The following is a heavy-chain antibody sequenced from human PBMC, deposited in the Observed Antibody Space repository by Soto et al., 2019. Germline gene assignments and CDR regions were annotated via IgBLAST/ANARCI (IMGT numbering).Heavy chain of an antibody. D-gene: IGHD3-22*01. CDR3: ARVPPGGSGYYYSAYYFDY. J-gene: IGHJ4*02. CDR2: INPSGGST. Sequence: GASVKVSCKASGYTFTSYYMHWVRQAPGQGLEWMGIINPSGGSTSYAQKFQGRVTMTRDTSTSTVYMELSSLRSEDTAVYYCARVPPGGSGYYYSAYYFDYWGQGTLVTVSS. CDR1: GYTFTSYY. V-gene: IGHV1-46*01.